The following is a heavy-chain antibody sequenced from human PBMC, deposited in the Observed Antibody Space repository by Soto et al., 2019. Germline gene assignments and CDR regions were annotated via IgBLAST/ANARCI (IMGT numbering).Heavy chain of an antibody. Sequence: PGESLKISCTGSGYSFTNYWISWVRQMPGKRLEWMGEIDPRDSHTNYSPSFQGHVTMSTDKSNGTAYLHWSSLKASDSAMYYCARHYINSAFMDVWGQGTTVTVSS. CDR2: IDPRDSHT. CDR3: ARHYINSAFMDV. D-gene: IGHD3-10*01. CDR1: GYSFTNYW. V-gene: IGHV5-10-1*01. J-gene: IGHJ6*02.